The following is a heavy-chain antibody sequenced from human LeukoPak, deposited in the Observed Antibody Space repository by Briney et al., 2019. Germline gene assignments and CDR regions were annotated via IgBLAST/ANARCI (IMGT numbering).Heavy chain of an antibody. CDR1: GFNFYSFT. J-gene: IGHJ4*02. CDR3: ARDAFGDFSY. D-gene: IGHD3-10*01. V-gene: IGHV3-48*04. CDR2: ISSGGSTI. Sequence: AGGSLRLSCVASGFNFYSFTMNWVRQAPRKGLEWVSYISSGGSTIYYRDSVKGRFTISRDNAKNSVYLQMHSLRAEDTAMYYCARDAFGDFSYWGQGILVTVSS.